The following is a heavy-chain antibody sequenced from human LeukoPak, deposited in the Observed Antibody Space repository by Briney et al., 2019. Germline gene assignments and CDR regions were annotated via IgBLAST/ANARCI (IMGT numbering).Heavy chain of an antibody. V-gene: IGHV3-49*04. CDR1: GFTFRDYA. CDR2: IRSKTYGGAA. D-gene: IGHD2-21*01. CDR3: TRIGIGIIGRDPVDY. Sequence: GGSLRLSCAESGFTFRDYAMSWVRLAPGKGLQWVGFIRSKTYGGAADYGASVKGRFTIYRDDSQSIAYLLMNRLEIEDTAVYYCTRIGIGIIGRDPVDYWGQGTLVTVSS. J-gene: IGHJ4*02.